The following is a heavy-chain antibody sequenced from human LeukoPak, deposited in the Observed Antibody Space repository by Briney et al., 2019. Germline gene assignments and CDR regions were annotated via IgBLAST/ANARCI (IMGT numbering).Heavy chain of an antibody. Sequence: SETLSLTCTVSGGSVSSDDYYWSWIRQPPGEGLEWIGYIYYTGSTNYNPSLKSRVTISLDTSENQFSLKLYSVTAADTAVYYCARTRGYYDGEQNWYFDLWGRGSLVTVSS. CDR1: GGSVSSDDYY. J-gene: IGHJ2*01. D-gene: IGHD3-22*01. V-gene: IGHV4-61*08. CDR3: ARTRGYYDGEQNWYFDL. CDR2: IYYTGST.